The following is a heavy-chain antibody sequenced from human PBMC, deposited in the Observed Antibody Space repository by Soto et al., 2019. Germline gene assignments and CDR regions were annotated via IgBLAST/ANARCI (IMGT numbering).Heavy chain of an antibody. V-gene: IGHV3-74*01. CDR3: AREYSSSRYFDY. J-gene: IGHJ4*02. CDR2: TNSDGSSI. D-gene: IGHD6-13*01. CDR1: GFTFSTYW. Sequence: EVQLVESGGGVVQPGGSLRLSCPASGFTFSTYWMHWVRQAPGKGLVWVSRTNSDGSSISYADSVKGRFTISRDNAKNTLYLQMNSLRAEDTAVYYCAREYSSSRYFDYWGQGTLVTVSS.